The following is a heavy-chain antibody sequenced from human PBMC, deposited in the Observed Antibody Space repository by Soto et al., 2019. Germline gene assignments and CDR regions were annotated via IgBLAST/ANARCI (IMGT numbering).Heavy chain of an antibody. D-gene: IGHD6-6*01. Sequence: GASVKVSCKASGYTFTSYDINWVRQATGQGLEWMGWMNPNSGNTGYAQKFQGRVTMTRNTSISTAYMELSSLRSEDTAVYYCARERAARLNYYYGMDVWGQGTTVTAP. CDR3: ARERAARLNYYYGMDV. CDR2: MNPNSGNT. V-gene: IGHV1-8*01. J-gene: IGHJ6*02. CDR1: GYTFTSYD.